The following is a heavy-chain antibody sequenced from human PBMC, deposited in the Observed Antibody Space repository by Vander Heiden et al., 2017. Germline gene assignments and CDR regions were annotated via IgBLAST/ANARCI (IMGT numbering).Heavy chain of an antibody. V-gene: IGHV4-39*02. Sequence: QVQPQESAPVLVKSSATLSLPRSASGGSIFSNNYYWGWTRPPPGKGRSWIGYIFYSGSTYYTSSLKGRVGISVDTSKNQFSLKVSSVTAADTAVYHCARVPVRGSGWFFDYCGQGTLVTVSS. CDR2: IFYSGST. CDR1: GGSIFSNNYY. CDR3: ARVPVRGSGWFFDY. D-gene: IGHD6-19*01. J-gene: IGHJ4*02.